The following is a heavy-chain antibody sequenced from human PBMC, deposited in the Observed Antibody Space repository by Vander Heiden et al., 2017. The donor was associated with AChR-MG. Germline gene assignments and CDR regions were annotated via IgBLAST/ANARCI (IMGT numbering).Heavy chain of an antibody. Sequence: QVQLVESGGGVVQTGRSLRLSCAAPGFTFSSYGMHWVRQAPGKGLEWVAVIWYDGSNKYYADSVKGRFTISRDNSKNTLYLQMNSLRAEDTAVYYCASEQWLVPAYWGQGTLVTVSS. CDR2: IWYDGSNK. CDR1: GFTFSSYG. CDR3: ASEQWLVPAY. D-gene: IGHD6-19*01. J-gene: IGHJ4*02. V-gene: IGHV3-33*01.